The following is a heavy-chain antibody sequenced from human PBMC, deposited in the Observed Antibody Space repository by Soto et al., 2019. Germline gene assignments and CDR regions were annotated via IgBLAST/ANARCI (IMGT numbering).Heavy chain of an antibody. CDR2: IKQDGSEK. Sequence: EVQLVESGGGLVQPGGSLRLSCAAAGFTFSRYWMSRVRQAPVKGLEWVGNIKQDGSEKNYVDFMEGRFTISRDNAENSLYLQLNSLRAEDTAVYYCARIASAGRGWDVWGQGTKVVVSS. D-gene: IGHD6-13*01. CDR3: ARIASAGRGWDV. V-gene: IGHV3-7*01. J-gene: IGHJ6*02. CDR1: GFTFSRYW.